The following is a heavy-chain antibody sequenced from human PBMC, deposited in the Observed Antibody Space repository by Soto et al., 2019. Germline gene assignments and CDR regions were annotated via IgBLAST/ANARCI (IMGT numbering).Heavy chain of an antibody. V-gene: IGHV3-30*18. CDR1: GFTFSSYG. J-gene: IGHJ3*02. CDR2: ISYDGSNK. D-gene: IGHD3-10*01. CDR3: AKSNKWFGEDAFDI. Sequence: HPGGSLRLSCAASGFTFSSYGMHWVRQAPGKGLEWVAVISYDGSNKYYADSVKGRFTISRDNSKNTLYLQMNSLRAEDTAVYYCAKSNKWFGEDAFDIWGQGTMVTVSS.